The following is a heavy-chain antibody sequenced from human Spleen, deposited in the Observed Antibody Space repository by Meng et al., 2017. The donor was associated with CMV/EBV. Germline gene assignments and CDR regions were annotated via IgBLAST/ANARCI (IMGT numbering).Heavy chain of an antibody. D-gene: IGHD2-2*02. V-gene: IGHV1-46*01. Sequence: ASVKVSCKASGYTFTGYYMHWVRQAPGQGLEWMGWINPSGGSTSYAQKFQGRVTMTRDTSTSTVYMELSSLRSEDTAVYYCARSTAPYCSSTSCYNDEAVYWGQGTLVTVSS. CDR2: INPSGGST. CDR3: ARSTAPYCSSTSCYNDEAVY. J-gene: IGHJ4*02. CDR1: GYTFTGYY.